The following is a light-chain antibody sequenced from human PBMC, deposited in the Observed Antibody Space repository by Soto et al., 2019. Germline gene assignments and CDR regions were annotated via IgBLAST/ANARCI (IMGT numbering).Light chain of an antibody. CDR1: QGISNY. Sequence: DIQMTQSPSSLSAPVGDRATITCQASQGISNYLNWDQQKPGKAPKLLIYDASNLETGVPSRFSGSGSGTDFTFTISSLQPEDIATYYCQQYDNLPITFGQGTRLEIK. CDR3: QQYDNLPIT. V-gene: IGKV1-33*01. J-gene: IGKJ5*01. CDR2: DAS.